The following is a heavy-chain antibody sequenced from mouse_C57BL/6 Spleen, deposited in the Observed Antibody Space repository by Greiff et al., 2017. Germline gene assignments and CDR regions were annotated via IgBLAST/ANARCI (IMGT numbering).Heavy chain of an antibody. CDR2: IDPSDSYT. V-gene: IGHV1-69*01. CDR1: GYTFTSYW. CDR3: ARNDYYGSSYDWFAY. J-gene: IGHJ3*01. Sequence: QVQLKQPGAELVMPVASVKLSCKASGYTFTSYWMHWVKQRPGQGLEWIGEIDPSDSYTNYNQKFKGKSTLTVDKSSSTAYMQLSSLTSEDSAVYYCARNDYYGSSYDWFAYWGQGTLVTGSA. D-gene: IGHD1-1*01.